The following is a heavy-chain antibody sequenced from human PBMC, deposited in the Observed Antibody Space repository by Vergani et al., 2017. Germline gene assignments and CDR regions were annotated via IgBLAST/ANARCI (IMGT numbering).Heavy chain of an antibody. CDR2: IIPILGIA. D-gene: IGHD1-26*01. CDR1: GGTFSSYA. Sequence: QVQLVQSGAEVKKPGASVKVSCKASGGTFSSYAISWVRQAPGQGLEWMGRIIPILGIANYAQKFQGRVTITADESTSTAYMELSSLRSEDTAVYYCARELVGATGAADAFDIWGQGTMVTVSS. V-gene: IGHV1-69*04. CDR3: ARELVGATGAADAFDI. J-gene: IGHJ3*02.